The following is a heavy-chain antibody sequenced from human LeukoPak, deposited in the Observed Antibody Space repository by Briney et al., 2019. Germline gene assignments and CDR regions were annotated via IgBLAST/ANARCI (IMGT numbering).Heavy chain of an antibody. J-gene: IGHJ5*02. CDR3: VRDGEGVAISVNFWFDP. CDR2: MNPINGNT. CDR1: GFTLTNYD. Sequence: VSVKVSCKASGFTLTNYDINWVRQAPGQGLEWMEWMNPINGNTGYARKFQGRVTMTRDTSISTAYMELRSLTSEDTAIYYCVRDGEGVAISVNFWFDPWGQGTLVTVSS. V-gene: IGHV1-8*01. D-gene: IGHD3-10*01.